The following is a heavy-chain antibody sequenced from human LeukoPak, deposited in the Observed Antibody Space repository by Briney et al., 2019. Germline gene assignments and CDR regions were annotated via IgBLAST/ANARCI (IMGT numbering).Heavy chain of an antibody. CDR2: IYHTGST. CDR3: AKDRLHRDYFDL. CDR1: GGSASAMSHY. J-gene: IGHJ4*02. D-gene: IGHD4-11*01. V-gene: IGHV4-39*07. Sequence: SETLSLTCNVSGGSASAMSHYWAWLRQPPGKTLEWIASIYHTGSTFYNPSLKSRFLISVDTSKNQFSLRLTSVTAADTAIYFCAKDRLHRDYFDLWGQGTLLTVSS.